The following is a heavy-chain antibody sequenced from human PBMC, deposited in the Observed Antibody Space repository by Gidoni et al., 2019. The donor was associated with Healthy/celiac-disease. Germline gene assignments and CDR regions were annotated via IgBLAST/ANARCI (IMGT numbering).Heavy chain of an antibody. Sequence: EVQLVESGGGLVTPGGSLRPSCAASGFTFSSYSMNWVRQAPGNGLEWVSSISSSISYIYYADSVKGRYTISRDNAKNSLYLQMNSLRAEDTAVYYCARDQGYYYDSSGYLDYWGQGTLVTVSS. V-gene: IGHV3-21*01. J-gene: IGHJ4*02. CDR1: GFTFSSYS. CDR3: ARDQGYYYDSSGYLDY. D-gene: IGHD3-22*01. CDR2: ISSSISYI.